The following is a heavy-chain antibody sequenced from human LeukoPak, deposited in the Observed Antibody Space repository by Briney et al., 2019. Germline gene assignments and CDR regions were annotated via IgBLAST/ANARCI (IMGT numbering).Heavy chain of an antibody. CDR2: INNSGST. Sequence: SETLSLTCAVYGGSFSGYYWSWIRQPPGKGLEWIGEINNSGSTNYNPSLKSRVTISVDTSKNQFSLKLSSVTAADTAVYYCARALYYYYMDVWGKGTTVTVSS. V-gene: IGHV4-34*01. J-gene: IGHJ6*03. CDR1: GGSFSGYY. CDR3: ARALYYYYMDV.